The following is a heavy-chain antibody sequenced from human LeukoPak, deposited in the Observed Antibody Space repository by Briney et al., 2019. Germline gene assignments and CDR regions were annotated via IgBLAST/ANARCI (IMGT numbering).Heavy chain of an antibody. D-gene: IGHD4-17*01. CDR1: GFTFSSYA. J-gene: IGHJ4*02. V-gene: IGHV3-30-3*01. CDR3: ARYTVPGYFDY. CDR2: ISYDGSNK. Sequence: GGSLRLSCAASGFTFSSYAMHWVRQAPGKGLEWVAVISYDGSNKYYADSVKGRFTISRDNSKNTLYLQMNSLRAEDTAVYYCARYTVPGYFDYWGQGTLVTVSS.